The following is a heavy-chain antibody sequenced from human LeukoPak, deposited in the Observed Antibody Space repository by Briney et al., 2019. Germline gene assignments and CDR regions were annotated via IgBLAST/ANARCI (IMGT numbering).Heavy chain of an antibody. D-gene: IGHD6-13*01. CDR1: GFTFSSYW. Sequence: PGGSLRLSCAASGFTFSSYWMSWVRQTPGKGLEWVANIKQDGSEKYYVDSVKGRFTISRDNAKNSLYVQMNSLRAEDTAVYYCARLSGSSRVYYFDYWGQGTLVTVSS. CDR2: IKQDGSEK. CDR3: ARLSGSSRVYYFDY. V-gene: IGHV3-7*01. J-gene: IGHJ4*02.